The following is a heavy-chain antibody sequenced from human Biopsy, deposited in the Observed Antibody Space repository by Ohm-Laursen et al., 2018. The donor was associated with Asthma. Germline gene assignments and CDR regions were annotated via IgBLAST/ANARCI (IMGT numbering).Heavy chain of an antibody. D-gene: IGHD6-13*01. CDR3: VRGSSSWHHGPFHYYYGLDV. V-gene: IGHV4-39*01. J-gene: IGHJ6*02. Sequence: SDTLSLTCSLSSGSGGYMRRGNYYWGWIRQPPGKGLEWIGSIYYSGTTYYNPSLESRVTVSADTPKNQFSLKLTSETAADTAVYYCVRGSSSWHHGPFHYYYGLDVWGQGTTATVSS. CDR2: IYYSGTT. CDR1: SGSGGYMRRGNYY.